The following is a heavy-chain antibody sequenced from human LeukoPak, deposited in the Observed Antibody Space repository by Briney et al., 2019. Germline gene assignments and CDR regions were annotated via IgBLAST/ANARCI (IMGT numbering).Heavy chain of an antibody. Sequence: PGGSMRLSCSASGLTFSSHAMSWARHAPGKGLEWVSAIMGSGGSTYYAGYVKGQFTISRDNCKNRLYLEMNSLRGEDTAVYYCGRGSRGGTTVFEYWGQGTLVTVSS. CDR2: IMGSGGST. D-gene: IGHD1-7*01. J-gene: IGHJ4*02. CDR3: GRGSRGGTTVFEY. CDR1: GLTFSSHA. V-gene: IGHV3-23*01.